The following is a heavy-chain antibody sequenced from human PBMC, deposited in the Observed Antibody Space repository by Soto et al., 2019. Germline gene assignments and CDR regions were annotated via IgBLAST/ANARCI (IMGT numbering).Heavy chain of an antibody. Sequence: PSETLSLTCTVSGGSISSSSYYWGWIRQPPGKGLEWIGSIYYSGSTYYNPSLKSRVTISVDTSKNQFSLKLSSVTAADTAVYYCARYHKCLGCGWVPVGWFDPWGQGTLVTVSS. CDR1: GGSISSSSYY. V-gene: IGHV4-39*01. J-gene: IGHJ5*02. CDR3: ARYHKCLGCGWVPVGWFDP. CDR2: IYYSGST. D-gene: IGHD6-19*01.